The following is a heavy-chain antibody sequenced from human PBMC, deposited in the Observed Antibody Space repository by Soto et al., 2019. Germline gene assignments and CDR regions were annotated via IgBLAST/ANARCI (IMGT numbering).Heavy chain of an antibody. J-gene: IGHJ6*02. CDR3: ARASGFSSTWEDYYFYGMDV. V-gene: IGHV1-69*01. CDR2: IIPIYGTT. Sequence: QVQLVQSGAEVKKPGSSVKVSCKASGGSFRNCAFSWGRQAPGQGLAWMGGIIPIYGTTHSATKFQGRVTITADESTRTAYMELNSRTSKDTAVYYCARASGFSSTWEDYYFYGMDVWGQGTTVTFSS. CDR1: GGSFRNCA. D-gene: IGHD6-13*01.